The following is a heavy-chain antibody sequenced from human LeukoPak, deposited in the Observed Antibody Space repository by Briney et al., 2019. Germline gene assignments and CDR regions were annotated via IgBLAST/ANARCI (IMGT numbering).Heavy chain of an antibody. D-gene: IGHD3-22*01. CDR1: GGSISSSSYY. CDR2: IYYSGST. J-gene: IGHJ3*02. Sequence: NPSETLSLTCTVSGGSISSSSYYWGWIRHPPGKGLEWIGSIYYSGSTYYNPSLKSRVTISVDTSKNQVSLNLSSVTAAVTAVYYCARDRDHHYDSSGYHGAFDIWGQGTMVTVSS. V-gene: IGHV4-39*07. CDR3: ARDRDHHYDSSGYHGAFDI.